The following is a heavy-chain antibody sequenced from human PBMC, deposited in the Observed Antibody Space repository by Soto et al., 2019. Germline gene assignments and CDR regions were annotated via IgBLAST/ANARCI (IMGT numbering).Heavy chain of an antibody. J-gene: IGHJ4*02. CDR3: ARARVYFDY. CDR1: GYTFTSYD. CDR2: MNPNSGNT. V-gene: IGHV1-8*01. Sequence: GASVTVSCKASGYTFTSYDINWVRQATGQGLEWMGWMNPNSGNTGYAQKFQGRVTMTRNTSISTAYMELSGLRSEDMAVYYCARARVYFDYWGQGTLVTVSS.